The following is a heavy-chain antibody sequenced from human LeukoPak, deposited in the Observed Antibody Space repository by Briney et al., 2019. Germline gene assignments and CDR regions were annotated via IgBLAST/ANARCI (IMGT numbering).Heavy chain of an antibody. V-gene: IGHV3-9*01. CDR2: ISWNSDII. J-gene: IGHJ4*02. Sequence: PGRSLRLSCAASGFTFDDYAMHWVRQAPGKGLEWVSGISWNSDIIAYADSVKGRFTISRDNAKNSLYLQLNSLRTEDTALYYCTKGASTNVAGAGSLFDYWGQGTLVTVSS. CDR1: GFTFDDYA. D-gene: IGHD6-13*01. CDR3: TKGASTNVAGAGSLFDY.